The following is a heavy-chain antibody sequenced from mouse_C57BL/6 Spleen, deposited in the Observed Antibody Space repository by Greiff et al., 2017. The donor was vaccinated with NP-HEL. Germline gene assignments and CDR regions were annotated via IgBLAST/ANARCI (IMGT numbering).Heavy chain of an antibody. CDR2: IDPSDSST. CDR3: ARGYYGRSLYAMDY. CDR1: GYTFTSYW. Sequence: VQLQQPGAELVMPGASVKLSCKASGYTFTSYWMHWVKQRPGQGLEWIGEIDPSDSSTNYNQKFKGKSTLTVDKSSNTAYMQLSSLTSEDSAVYYCARGYYGRSLYAMDYWGQGTSVTVSS. D-gene: IGHD1-1*01. V-gene: IGHV1-69*01. J-gene: IGHJ4*01.